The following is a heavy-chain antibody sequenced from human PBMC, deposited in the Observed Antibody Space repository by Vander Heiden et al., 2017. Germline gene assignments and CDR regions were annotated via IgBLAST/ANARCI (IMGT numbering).Heavy chain of an antibody. CDR1: GFTFRNYG. J-gene: IGHJ4*02. V-gene: IGHV3-23*01. Sequence: EVQLLESGGALVQPGGSLRLSCAASGFTFRNYGMNWVRQAPGKGLEWVAGISGTGATIHYADSVKGRFIISRDDSKSTVYLQMNSLRPEDTAVYYCAKVQYQPHHYNDYWGQGTLVKVSS. CDR3: AKVQYQPHHYNDY. CDR2: ISGTGATI. D-gene: IGHD2-2*01.